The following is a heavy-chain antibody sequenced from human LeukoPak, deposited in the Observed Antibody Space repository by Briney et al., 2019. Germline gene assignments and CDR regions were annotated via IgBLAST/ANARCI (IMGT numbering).Heavy chain of an antibody. CDR1: GFTFSSYW. J-gene: IGHJ4*02. D-gene: IGHD3-22*01. CDR2: IASDGSST. V-gene: IGHV3-74*01. Sequence: GGSLRLSCAASGFTFSSYWMNWVRQAPGKGLVWVSRIASDGSSTTYADSVKGRFTISRDNARNSLYLQMNTLRAEDTAVYYCARGPWDYYDSSNYRTFDYWGQGTLVTVSS. CDR3: ARGPWDYYDSSNYRTFDY.